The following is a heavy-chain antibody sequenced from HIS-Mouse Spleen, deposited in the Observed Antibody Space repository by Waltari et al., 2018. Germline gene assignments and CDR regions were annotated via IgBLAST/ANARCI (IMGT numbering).Heavy chain of an antibody. V-gene: IGHV1-2*02. CDR2: INPNSGGT. CDR3: ARALGISLRYNWFDP. J-gene: IGHJ5*02. CDR1: GSTFTGYY. D-gene: IGHD7-27*01. Sequence: QVQLVQSGAEVKKPGASVKVSCTVSGSTFTGYYMHWVRHAPGKGLEWMGWINPNSGGTNYEQKFQGRVTMTRDTSISTAYMELSRLRSDDTAVYYCARALGISLRYNWFDPWGQGTLVTVSS.